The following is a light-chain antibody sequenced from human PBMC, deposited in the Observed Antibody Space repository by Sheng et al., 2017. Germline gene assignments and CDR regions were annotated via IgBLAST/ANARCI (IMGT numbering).Light chain of an antibody. J-gene: IGKJ3*01. V-gene: IGKV3-11*01. CDR3: QQRSKWPVT. Sequence: EIVLTQSPATLSLSPGERATLSCRASQSVSSSLAWYQQKPGQAPRLLINDASNRATGIPARFSGSGSGTDFTLTISSLEPEDFAVYYCQQRSKWPVTFGPGTKVDIK. CDR2: DAS. CDR1: QSVSSS.